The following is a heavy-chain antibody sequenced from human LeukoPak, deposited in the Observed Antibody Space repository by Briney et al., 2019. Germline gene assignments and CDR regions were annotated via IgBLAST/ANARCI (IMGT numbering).Heavy chain of an antibody. D-gene: IGHD5-24*01. CDR2: INLNSGGT. CDR3: ARVVDGYYYMDV. Sequence: ASVKVSCKASGNTFTGYYMHWVRQAPGRGLEWMGWINLNSGGTNYAQKFQGRVTMTRDTSISTAYMELSRLRSDDTAMYYCARVVDGYYYMDVWGKGTTVTVSS. CDR1: GNTFTGYY. J-gene: IGHJ6*03. V-gene: IGHV1-2*02.